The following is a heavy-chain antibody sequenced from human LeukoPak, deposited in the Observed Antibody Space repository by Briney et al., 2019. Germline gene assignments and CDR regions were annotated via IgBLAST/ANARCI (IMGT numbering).Heavy chain of an antibody. CDR1: GYTFTGYY. CDR3: ARDAGPGSSSDYYYYYYYMDV. D-gene: IGHD1-26*01. CDR2: INPNSGGT. Sequence: ASVKVSCKASGYTFTGYYMHWVRQAPGQGLEWMGWINPNSGGTNYAQKFQGRVTMTRDMSTSTVYTELSSLRSEDTAVYYCARDAGPGSSSDYYYYYYYMDVWGKGTTVTVSS. V-gene: IGHV1-2*02. J-gene: IGHJ6*03.